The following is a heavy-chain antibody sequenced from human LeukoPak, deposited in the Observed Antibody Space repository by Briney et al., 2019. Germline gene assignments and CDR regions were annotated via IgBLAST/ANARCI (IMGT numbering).Heavy chain of an antibody. CDR1: GYTFTGYY. D-gene: IGHD3-9*01. CDR3: ARAVLRYFDWSPGGNDY. CDR2: INPNSGGT. J-gene: IGHJ4*02. V-gene: IGHV1-2*06. Sequence: ASVKVSCKASGYTFTGYYMHWVRQAPGQGLEWMGRINPNSGGTNYAQKFQGRVTMTRDTSISTAYMELSRLRSDDTAVYYCARAVLRYFDWSPGGNDYWDQGTLVTVSS.